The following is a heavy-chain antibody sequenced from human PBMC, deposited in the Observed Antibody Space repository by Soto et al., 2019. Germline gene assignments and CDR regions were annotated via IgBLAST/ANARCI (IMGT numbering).Heavy chain of an antibody. CDR1: GYTFTSYD. D-gene: IGHD2-2*01. CDR3: AREDIVVVPAAIEVPTTGGTYYYYYMDV. CDR2: MNPNSGNT. J-gene: IGHJ6*03. Sequence: ASVKVSCKASGYTFTSYDINWVRQATGQGLEWMGWMNPNSGNTGYAQKFQGRVTMTRNTSISTAYMELSSLRSEDTAVYYWAREDIVVVPAAIEVPTTGGTYYYYYMDVWGKGTTVTVSS. V-gene: IGHV1-8*01.